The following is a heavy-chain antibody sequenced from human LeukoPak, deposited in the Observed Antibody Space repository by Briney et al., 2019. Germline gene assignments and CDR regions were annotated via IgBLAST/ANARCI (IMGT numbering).Heavy chain of an antibody. D-gene: IGHD3-10*01. CDR2: IYTSGTT. V-gene: IGHV4-4*07. CDR1: AGSTSNYF. CDR3: ARENGSGSRGLDF. J-gene: IGHJ4*02. Sequence: SETLSLTCTVSAGSTSNYFWSWIRQPAGKGLEWIGRIYTSGTTNYSPSLKSRVTMSVDTSTNQFSLKPTSVTAADTAVYYCARENGSGSRGLDFWGQGTLVTVSS.